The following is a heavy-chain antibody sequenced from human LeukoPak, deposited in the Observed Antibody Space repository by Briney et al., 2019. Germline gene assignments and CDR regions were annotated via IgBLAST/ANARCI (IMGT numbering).Heavy chain of an antibody. D-gene: IGHD3-3*01. V-gene: IGHV1-2*02. CDR3: ARGTGIYYDFWNTNFDY. Sequence: ASVKVSCKASGYTFTSYGISWVRQAPGQGLEWMGWINPNNGDTNYAQNFQGRVTMTRDTSIRTAYMELSRLRSDDTAVYYCARGTGIYYDFWNTNFDYWGQGTLVTVSS. J-gene: IGHJ4*02. CDR2: INPNNGDT. CDR1: GYTFTSYG.